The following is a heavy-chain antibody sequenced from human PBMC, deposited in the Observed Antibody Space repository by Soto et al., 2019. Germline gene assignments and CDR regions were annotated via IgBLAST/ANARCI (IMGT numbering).Heavy chain of an antibody. Sequence: ASVKVSCKASGYTFTGYYMHWVRQAPGQGLEWMGWTNPNSGGTNYAQKFQGRVTMTRDTSISTAYMELSRLRSDDTAVYYCARDPIAVAGGWFDPWGQGTLVTVSS. J-gene: IGHJ5*02. CDR2: TNPNSGGT. CDR3: ARDPIAVAGGWFDP. CDR1: GYTFTGYY. D-gene: IGHD6-19*01. V-gene: IGHV1-2*02.